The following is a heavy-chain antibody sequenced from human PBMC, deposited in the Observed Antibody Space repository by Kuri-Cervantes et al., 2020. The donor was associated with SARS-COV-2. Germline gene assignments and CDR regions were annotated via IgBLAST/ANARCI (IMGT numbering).Heavy chain of an antibody. J-gene: IGHJ3*02. CDR3: ARHELGIWFGELSHDAFDI. CDR2: IYTSGST. CDR1: GGSISSGSYY. V-gene: IGHV4-61*09. D-gene: IGHD3-10*01. Sequence: SETLSLTCTVSGGSISSGSYYWSWIRQPAGKGLEWIGYIYTSGSTKYNPALKSRVTISVDTSKNQFSLKLSPVTAADTAVYYCARHELGIWFGELSHDAFDIWGQGTMVTVSS.